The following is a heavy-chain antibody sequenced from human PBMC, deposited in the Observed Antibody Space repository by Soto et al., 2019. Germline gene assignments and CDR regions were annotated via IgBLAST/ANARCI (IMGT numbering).Heavy chain of an antibody. CDR3: ARDASLELTEYYYYYYGMDV. CDR2: TYYRSKSYN. D-gene: IGHD1-7*01. V-gene: IGHV6-1*01. J-gene: IGHJ6*02. Sequence: SQTLSLTCAISGDSVSSNSAAWNWIRQSPSRGLEWLGRTYYRSKSYNDYAVSVKSRITINPDTSKNQFSLQLNSVTPEDTAVYYCARDASLELTEYYYYYYGMDVWGQGTTVTVSS. CDR1: GDSVSSNSAA.